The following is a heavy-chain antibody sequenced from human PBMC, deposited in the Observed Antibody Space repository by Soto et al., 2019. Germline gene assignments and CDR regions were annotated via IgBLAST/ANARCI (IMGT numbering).Heavy chain of an antibody. CDR1: GFSLRTSGVG. CDR3: AKSGSSGWYGWFDP. V-gene: IGHV2-5*01. D-gene: IGHD6-19*01. J-gene: IGHJ5*02. Sequence: SGPTLVNPTQTLTLTCIFSGFSLRTSGVGVGWIRQPPGKALEWLGFIYWNDDKRYSPSLKSRLTITKDTSKNQVVLTMTNMGPLDTAPYYCAKSGSSGWYGWFDPWGQGTLVTVS. CDR2: IYWNDDK.